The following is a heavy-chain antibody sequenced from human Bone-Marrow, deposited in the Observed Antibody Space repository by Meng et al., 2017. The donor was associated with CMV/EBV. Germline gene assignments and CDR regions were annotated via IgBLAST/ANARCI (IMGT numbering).Heavy chain of an antibody. V-gene: IGHV3-23*01. CDR2: ISSGGRGT. CDR3: ARGNIGYCSSTSCYTGAFDI. J-gene: IGHJ3*02. CDR1: GFTFSSYA. Sequence: GESLKISCTASGFTFSSYALSWVRQAPGKGLEWVSAISSGGRGTNYADSLKGRFTISRDDSKNTLFLQLNSLRAEDTAVYYCARGNIGYCSSTSCYTGAFDIWGQGTMVTVSS. D-gene: IGHD2-2*02.